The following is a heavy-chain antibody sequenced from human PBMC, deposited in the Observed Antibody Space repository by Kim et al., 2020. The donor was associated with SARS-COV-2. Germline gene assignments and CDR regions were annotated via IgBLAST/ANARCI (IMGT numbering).Heavy chain of an antibody. J-gene: IGHJ6*02. CDR2: ISYDGSNK. V-gene: IGHV3-30*18. CDR1: GFTFSSYG. CDR3: AKGGFFSGGLGAGMDV. D-gene: IGHD5-12*01. Sequence: GGSLRLSCAASGFTFSSYGMHWVRQAPGKGLEWVAVISYDGSNKYYAASVKGRFTISRDNSKNTLYLQMNSLRAEDTAVYYCAKGGFFSGGLGAGMDVWGQGTTVTVSS.